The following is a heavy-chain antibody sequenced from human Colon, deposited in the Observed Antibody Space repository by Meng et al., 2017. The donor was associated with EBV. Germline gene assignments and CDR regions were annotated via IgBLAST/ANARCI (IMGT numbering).Heavy chain of an antibody. CDR3: ARVGSGWDYFDY. V-gene: IGHV4-31*03. CDR2: IYYSGST. Sequence: QVQLQESGPGLVKPSQTLSLTCTVSGGSVSSGGYYWTWIRQHPGKGLEWFGHIYYSGSTFYNPSLKRRVIISIDTSKNQFSLNLRSVTAADTAVYYCARVGSGWDYFDYWGQGTLVTVSS. J-gene: IGHJ4*02. D-gene: IGHD6-19*01. CDR1: GGSVSSGGYY.